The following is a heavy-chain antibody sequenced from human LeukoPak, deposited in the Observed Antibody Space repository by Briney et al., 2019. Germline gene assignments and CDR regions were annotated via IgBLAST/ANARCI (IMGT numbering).Heavy chain of an antibody. J-gene: IGHJ4*02. CDR2: ISSSSGAI. Sequence: GGSLRLSCAASGFTFNTYNMNWVRQTPSKGLEWISYISSSSGAIYYADSVKGRFTISRDNAKNSLHLQMNSLRDEDTAVYYCARDRVGPNGYWGQGTLVTVSS. CDR3: ARDRVGPNGY. D-gene: IGHD1-26*01. CDR1: GFTFNTYN. V-gene: IGHV3-48*02.